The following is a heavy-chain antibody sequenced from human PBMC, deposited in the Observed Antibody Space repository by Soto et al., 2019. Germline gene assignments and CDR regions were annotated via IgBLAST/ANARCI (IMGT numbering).Heavy chain of an antibody. CDR3: ARDWNGDKYFDF. J-gene: IGHJ4*02. CDR1: GITATNGH. Sequence: DVQLVKSGGGLIQPGGSLRLSCAASGITATNGHMSWVRQAPGKGLEWVSVIYSDDNTYYGDSVKGRFTISRDTSKNTVYLQMNSLRAEDTAVYYCARDWNGDKYFDFWDQGSLVTVSS. CDR2: IYSDDNT. V-gene: IGHV3-53*01. D-gene: IGHD4-17*01.